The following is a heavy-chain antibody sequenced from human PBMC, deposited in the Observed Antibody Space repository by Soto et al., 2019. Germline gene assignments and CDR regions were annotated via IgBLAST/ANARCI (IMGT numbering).Heavy chain of an antibody. D-gene: IGHD3-3*01. CDR1: EFTFSDYG. CDR3: ARGKSGFDI. V-gene: IGHV3-33*01. J-gene: IGHJ3*02. Sequence: PGGSLRLSCAASEFTFSDYGRHWVRQGPGKGLEWVAVIWFDGSIKRYADSLKGRFTVSSDNSKNTLYLQMNSLRAEDTAVYYCARGKSGFDIWGQGTMVTVSS. CDR2: IWFDGSIK.